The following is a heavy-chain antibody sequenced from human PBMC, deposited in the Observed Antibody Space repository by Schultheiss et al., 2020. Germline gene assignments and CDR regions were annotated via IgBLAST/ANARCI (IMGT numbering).Heavy chain of an antibody. V-gene: IGHV3-15*01. CDR3: ARGTGYSSYDGFDI. CDR2: IRSKTDGGTA. J-gene: IGHJ3*02. CDR1: GLTFSNAW. D-gene: IGHD6-19*01. Sequence: GGSLRLSCAASGLTFSNAWMSWVRQAPGKGLEWVGRIRSKTDGGTADYAAPVKGRFTISRDDSKDTLYLQMNSLRAEDTAVYYCARGTGYSSYDGFDIWGQGTMVTVSS.